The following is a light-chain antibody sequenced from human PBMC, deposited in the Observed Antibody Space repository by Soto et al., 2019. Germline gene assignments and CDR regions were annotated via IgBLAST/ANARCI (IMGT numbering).Light chain of an antibody. Sequence: DIVMTQSPLSLSVTPGQPASISCKSSQSLLHSDGKTYVYWYRXKQGQPQQLXICEVSNRFSGVPDRFSGSWYGTDGTLSISTGEPGDGWVYYCMQALQAPITFGQGTRLDIK. V-gene: IGKV2D-29*01. CDR3: MQALQAPIT. J-gene: IGKJ5*01. CDR1: QSLLHSDGKTY. CDR2: EVS.